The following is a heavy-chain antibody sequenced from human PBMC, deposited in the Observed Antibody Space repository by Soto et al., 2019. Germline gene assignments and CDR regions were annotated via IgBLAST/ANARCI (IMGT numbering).Heavy chain of an antibody. V-gene: IGHV4-59*01. Sequence: WTWIRQPPGKGLEWIGYIYHSGSTKYNPSLKSRATISLDTSKKQFTLNMRSVTAAATAVYYCARDMGPYGSSGSNYEEAYGMDVGGQGTRVTVSS. D-gene: IGHD3-22*01. CDR3: ARDMGPYGSSGSNYEEAYGMDV. J-gene: IGHJ6*02. CDR2: IYHSGST.